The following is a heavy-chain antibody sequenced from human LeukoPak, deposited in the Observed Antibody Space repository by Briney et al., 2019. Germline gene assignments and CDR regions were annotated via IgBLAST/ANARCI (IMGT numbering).Heavy chain of an antibody. CDR1: GLIFSDHY. V-gene: IGHV3-72*01. J-gene: IGHJ4*02. CDR2: SRNKANSYIT. Sequence: GGSLRLSCAASGLIFSDHYMDWVRQAPGKGLEWVGRSRNKANSYITEYAASVEGRFTISRDDSKNSLYLQMNSLKTEDTAVYYCASFFGNNFGYWGQGTLVTVSS. D-gene: IGHD5-24*01. CDR3: ASFFGNNFGY.